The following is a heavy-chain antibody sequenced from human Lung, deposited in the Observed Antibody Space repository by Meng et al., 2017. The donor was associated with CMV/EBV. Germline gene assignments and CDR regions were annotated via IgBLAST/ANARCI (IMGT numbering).Heavy chain of an antibody. J-gene: IGHJ4*02. Sequence: GEXXKISCAASGFTVSSNYMSWVRQAPGKGLEWVSVIYSGGSTYYADSVKGRFTISRDNSKNTLYLQMNSLRAEDTAVYYCVRGRGSSWYVFVYWGQGTLVTVSS. CDR1: GFTVSSNY. CDR2: IYSGGST. D-gene: IGHD6-13*01. CDR3: VRGRGSSWYVFVY. V-gene: IGHV3-53*01.